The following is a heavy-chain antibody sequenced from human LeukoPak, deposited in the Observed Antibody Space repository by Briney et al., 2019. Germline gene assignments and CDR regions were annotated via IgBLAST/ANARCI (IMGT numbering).Heavy chain of an antibody. V-gene: IGHV3-11*01. J-gene: IGHJ4*02. CDR2: ISSSGSTI. CDR1: GFTFSDYY. Sequence: GGSLRLSCAASGFTFSDYYMSWIRQAPGKGLEGVSYISSSGSTIYYADSVKGRFTISRDNAKNSLYLQMNSLRAEDTAVYYCASLSMVVAYFDYWGRGPLVTVSS. CDR3: ASLSMVVAYFDY. D-gene: IGHD2-15*01.